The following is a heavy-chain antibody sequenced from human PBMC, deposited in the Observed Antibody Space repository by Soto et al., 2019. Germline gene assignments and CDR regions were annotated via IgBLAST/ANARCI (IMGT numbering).Heavy chain of an antibody. CDR3: ATDRGYSYGVPDY. V-gene: IGHV3-21*01. D-gene: IGHD5-18*01. CDR2: ISSSSSYI. CDR1: GFTFSSYS. J-gene: IGHJ4*01. Sequence: GRSLRLSCAASGFTFSSYSMNWVRQAPGKGLEWVSSISSSSSYIYYADSVKGRFTISRDNAKNSLYLQMNSLRAEDTAVYYCATDRGYSYGVPDYWGHGTLVTVSS.